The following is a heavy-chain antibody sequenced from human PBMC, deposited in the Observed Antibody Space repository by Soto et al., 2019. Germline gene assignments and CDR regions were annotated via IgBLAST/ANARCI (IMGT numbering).Heavy chain of an antibody. CDR3: ARVGQGRYYFDY. J-gene: IGHJ4*02. CDR2: INSDGSTT. Sequence: EVHLVESGGGLVQPGGSLRLSCAGSGFTFSTYWMHWVRQVPGKGLVWVSRINSDGSTTSYADSVKGRFTISRDNAKDTLYLQMNGLRAEDTAVYYCARVGQGRYYFDYWGQGTLVTVSS. V-gene: IGHV3-74*01. CDR1: GFTFSTYW.